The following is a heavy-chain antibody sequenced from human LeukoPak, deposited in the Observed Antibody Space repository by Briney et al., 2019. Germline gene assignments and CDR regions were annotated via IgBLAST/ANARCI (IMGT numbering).Heavy chain of an antibody. D-gene: IGHD4-23*01. V-gene: IGHV5-51*01. CDR2: IYPGDSDT. CDR1: GYSFTSYW. Sequence: GESLKISCKGSGYSFTSYWIGWVRQMPGKGLEWMGIIYPGDSDTRYSPSFQGQVTMSADKSISTAYLQWSSLKASDTAMYYCARRGYRGTYSDPYYFDYWGQGTLVTVSS. CDR3: ARRGYRGTYSDPYYFDY. J-gene: IGHJ4*02.